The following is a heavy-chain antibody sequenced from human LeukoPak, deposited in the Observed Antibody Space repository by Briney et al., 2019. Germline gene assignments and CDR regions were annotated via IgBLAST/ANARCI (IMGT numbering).Heavy chain of an antibody. CDR3: ASAPGPSLLDY. Sequence: SETLSLTCGVSGYSISSGYYWGWIRQPPGKGLEWIGSIYHSGSTYYNPSLRSRVTISVDASKNQFSLKLSSVTAADTAVYYCASAPGPSLLDYWGQGTLVTVSS. J-gene: IGHJ4*02. V-gene: IGHV4-38-2*01. CDR1: GYSISSGYY. D-gene: IGHD6-13*01. CDR2: IYHSGST.